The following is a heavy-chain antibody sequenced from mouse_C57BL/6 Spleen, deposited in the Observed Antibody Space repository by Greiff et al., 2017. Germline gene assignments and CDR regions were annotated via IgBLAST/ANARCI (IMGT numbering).Heavy chain of an antibody. Sequence: VHLVESGAELARPGASVKMSCKASGYTFTSYTMHWVKQRPGQGLEWIGYINPSSGYTKYNQKFKDKATLTADKSSSTAYMQLSSLTSEDSAVYYCARLYDYSFYYAMDYWGQGTSVTVSS. J-gene: IGHJ4*01. D-gene: IGHD2-4*01. V-gene: IGHV1-4*01. CDR2: INPSSGYT. CDR1: GYTFTSYT. CDR3: ARLYDYSFYYAMDY.